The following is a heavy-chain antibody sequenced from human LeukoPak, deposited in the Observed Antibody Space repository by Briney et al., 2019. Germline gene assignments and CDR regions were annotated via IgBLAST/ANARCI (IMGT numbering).Heavy chain of an antibody. Sequence: PGGSLRLSCAASGFTFSDYYMSWIRQAPGKRLECFSYISSSGSTIYYADSVKGRFTISRDNAKNSLYLQMNSLRAEDTAVYYCARGGSWFGELKGRYYYYGMDVWGQGTTVTVSS. V-gene: IGHV3-11*01. CDR1: GFTFSDYY. CDR3: ARGGSWFGELKGRYYYYGMDV. CDR2: ISSSGSTI. D-gene: IGHD3-10*01. J-gene: IGHJ6*02.